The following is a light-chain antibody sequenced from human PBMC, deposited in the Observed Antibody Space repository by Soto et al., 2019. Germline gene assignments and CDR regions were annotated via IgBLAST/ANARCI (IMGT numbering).Light chain of an antibody. V-gene: IGLV2-8*01. J-gene: IGLJ2*01. CDR2: EVS. CDR3: SSYAGSYG. Sequence: QSALTKPPSASGSHGQSVTISCTGTSSDVGGYNYVSWYQQHPGKAPKLMIYEVSKRPSGVPDRFSGSKSGNTASLTVSGLQAEDEADYYCSSYAGSYGFGGGTKLTVL. CDR1: SSDVGGYNY.